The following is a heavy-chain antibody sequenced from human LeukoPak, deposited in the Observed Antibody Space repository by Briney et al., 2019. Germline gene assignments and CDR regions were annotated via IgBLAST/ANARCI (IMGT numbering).Heavy chain of an antibody. Sequence: GGSLRLSCAASGFTVSSNYMSWVRQAPGKGLEWVSAISGSGGSTYYADSVKGRFTISRDNSKNTLYLQMNSLRAEDTAVYYCAKAYGGGDYWGQGTLVTVSS. D-gene: IGHD3-10*01. CDR2: ISGSGGST. V-gene: IGHV3-23*01. J-gene: IGHJ4*02. CDR3: AKAYGGGDY. CDR1: GFTVSSNY.